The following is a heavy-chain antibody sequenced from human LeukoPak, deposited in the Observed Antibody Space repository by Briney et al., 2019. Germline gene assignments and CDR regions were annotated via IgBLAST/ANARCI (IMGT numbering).Heavy chain of an antibody. J-gene: IGHJ6*03. D-gene: IGHD3-3*01. CDR2: IIPIFGTA. CDR1: GYTFTSYG. Sequence: GASVKVSCKASGYTFTSYGISWVRQAPGQGLEWMGGIIPIFGTANYAQKFQGSVTITADESTSTAYMELSSLRSEDTAVYYCARSGGPVVSLFSSGYYRAYYYYYMDVWGKGTTVTVSS. V-gene: IGHV1-69*13. CDR3: ARSGGPVVSLFSSGYYRAYYYYYMDV.